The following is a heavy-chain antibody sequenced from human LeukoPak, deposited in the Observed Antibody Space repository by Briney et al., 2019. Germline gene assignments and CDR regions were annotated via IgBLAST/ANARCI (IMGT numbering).Heavy chain of an antibody. CDR2: MNPNSGNT. CDR3: ARPGYGGPFDP. Sequence: PSVKVSCKASAYTFTSYDINWVRQATEHGLEWMGGMNPNSGNTGYAQKFQGRVTITRNTSISTAYMELSSLRSEDTAVYYCARPGYGGPFDPWGEEAMLTVSS. D-gene: IGHD4-23*01. V-gene: IGHV1-8*03. J-gene: IGHJ5*02. CDR1: AYTFTSYD.